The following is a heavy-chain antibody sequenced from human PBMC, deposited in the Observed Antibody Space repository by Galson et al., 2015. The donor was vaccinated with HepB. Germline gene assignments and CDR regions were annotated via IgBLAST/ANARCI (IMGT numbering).Heavy chain of an antibody. CDR2: ISYDGSNK. V-gene: IGHV3-30-3*01. Sequence: SLRLSCAASGFTFSSYAMHWVRQAPGKGLEWVAVISYDGSNKYYADSVKGRFTISRDNSKNTLYLQMNSLRAEDTAVYYCARDGPGYSSGWYGTPPLYYWGQGTLVTVSS. D-gene: IGHD6-19*01. CDR1: GFTFSSYA. CDR3: ARDGPGYSSGWYGTPPLYY. J-gene: IGHJ4*02.